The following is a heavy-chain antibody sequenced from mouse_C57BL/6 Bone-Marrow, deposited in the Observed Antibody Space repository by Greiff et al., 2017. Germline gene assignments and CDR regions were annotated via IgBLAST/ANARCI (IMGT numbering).Heavy chain of an antibody. V-gene: IGHV1-55*01. D-gene: IGHD2-3*01. Sequence: QVQLQQPGAELVKPGASVKMSCKASGYTFTSYWITWVKQRPGQGLEWIGDIYPGSGSTNYNEKFKSKATLTVDTSSSTAYMQLSSLTSEDYAVYYCARWGYDGYLYYCAMDYWGQGTSVTVSS. CDR2: IYPGSGST. CDR1: GYTFTSYW. J-gene: IGHJ4*01. CDR3: ARWGYDGYLYYCAMDY.